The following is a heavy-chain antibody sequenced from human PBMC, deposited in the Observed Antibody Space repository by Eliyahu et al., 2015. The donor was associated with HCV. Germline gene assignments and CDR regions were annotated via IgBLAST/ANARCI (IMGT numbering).Heavy chain of an antibody. CDR3: TKREYDYVWGNYGGAYYGMDV. CDR2: IXASGTGT. V-gene: IGHV3-23*01. Sequence: EVQLLESGGGLVQPGGSLRLSCVGSGFNXFXFGMNWVRXSPGKGLEGLSSIXASGTGTYYADSVRGRFTVSKDRSANTLNLQVNSLRADDTGVYFCTKREYDYVWGNYGGAYYGMDVWGQGTTVTVSS. J-gene: IGHJ6*02. CDR1: GFNXFXFG. D-gene: IGHD3-16*01.